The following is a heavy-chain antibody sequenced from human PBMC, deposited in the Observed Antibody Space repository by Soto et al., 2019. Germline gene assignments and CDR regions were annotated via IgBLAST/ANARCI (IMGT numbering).Heavy chain of an antibody. CDR2: TNGNLGTG. V-gene: IGHV1-69*06. CDR3: ARRDSHGYFRYFDN. D-gene: IGHD4-17*01. J-gene: IGHJ4*02. CDR1: GGTFSSYP. Sequence: QVQLVQSGAEVKRPGSSVKVSCKASGGTFSSYPISWVRQAPGQGLEWMGGTNGNLGTGNYAQKFRGRLTITTDISTTTVYMELSSLTSEDTAVYYCARRDSHGYFRYFDNWGQGTLVTVS.